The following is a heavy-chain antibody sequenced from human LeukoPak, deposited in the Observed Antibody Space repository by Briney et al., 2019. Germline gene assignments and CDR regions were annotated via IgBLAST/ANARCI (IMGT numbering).Heavy chain of an antibody. D-gene: IGHD5-18*01. CDR1: GFTFDDYA. J-gene: IGHJ3*02. CDR2: ISWNSGSI. V-gene: IGHV3-9*01. Sequence: GGSLTLSCAASGFTFDDYAMHWVRQAPGKGLEWVSGISWNSGSIGYANSVKCRFNISRDNAKNSLYLQMNSLRAEDTALYYCAKGYSDGFYTAFDIWGQGTVVTVSS. CDR3: AKGYSDGFYTAFDI.